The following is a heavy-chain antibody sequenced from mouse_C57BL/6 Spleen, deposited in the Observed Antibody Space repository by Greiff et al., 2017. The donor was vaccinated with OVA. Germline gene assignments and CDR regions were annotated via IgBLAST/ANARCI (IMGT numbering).Heavy chain of an antibody. D-gene: IGHD1-1*01. CDR1: GYTFTSYW. Sequence: QVQLQQPGTELVKPGASVKLSCKASGYTFTSYWMHWVKQRPGQGLEWIGNINPSNGGTNYNEKFKGKATLTVDKSSNTAYMQLSSLTSEDSAVYYCARGDGSSRDTLDYWGQGTSVTVSA. V-gene: IGHV1-53*01. CDR2: INPSNGGT. CDR3: ARGDGSSRDTLDY. J-gene: IGHJ4*01.